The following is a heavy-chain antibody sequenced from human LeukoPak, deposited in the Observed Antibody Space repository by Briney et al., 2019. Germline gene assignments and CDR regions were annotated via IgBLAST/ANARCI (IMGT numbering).Heavy chain of an antibody. CDR3: AKALRFLEWSYDY. J-gene: IGHJ4*02. CDR2: ISGSGGST. V-gene: IGHV3-23*01. D-gene: IGHD3-3*01. Sequence: PGGSLRLSCAASGFTFSSYAMSWVRQAPGKGLEWVSAISGSGGSTYYADSVKGRFTIPRDNSKNTLYLQMNSLRAEDTAVYYCAKALRFLEWSYDYWGQGTLVTVSS. CDR1: GFTFSSYA.